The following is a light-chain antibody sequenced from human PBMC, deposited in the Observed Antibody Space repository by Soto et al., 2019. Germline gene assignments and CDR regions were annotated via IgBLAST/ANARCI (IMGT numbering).Light chain of an antibody. Sequence: VLTQPPSASGSPGQSVTISYTGTSSDVGGYNYVSWYQHHPGKAPKLMIYEVNKRPSEVPDRFSASKSGNTASLTVSGLQAEDEADYYCSSYAGXNNLVFGTGTKVTVL. V-gene: IGLV2-8*01. CDR2: EVN. CDR3: SSYAGXNNLV. CDR1: SSDVGGYNY. J-gene: IGLJ1*01.